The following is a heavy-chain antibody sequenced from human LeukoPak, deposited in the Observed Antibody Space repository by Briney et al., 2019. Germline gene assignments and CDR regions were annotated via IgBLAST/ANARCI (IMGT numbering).Heavy chain of an antibody. CDR3: ARHSSSWYGDAFDI. J-gene: IGHJ3*02. D-gene: IGHD6-13*01. CDR1: GGSISSYY. V-gene: IGHV4-59*08. CDR2: IYYSGST. Sequence: PSETLSLTCTVPGGSISSYYWSWIRQPPGKGLEWIGYIYYSGSTNYNPSLKSRVTISVDTSKNQFSLKLSSVTAADTAVYYCARHSSSWYGDAFDIWGQGTMVTVSS.